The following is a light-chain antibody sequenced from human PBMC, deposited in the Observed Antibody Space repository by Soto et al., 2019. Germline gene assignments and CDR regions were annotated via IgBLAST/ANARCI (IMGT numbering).Light chain of an antibody. J-gene: IGKJ1*01. V-gene: IGKV3-20*01. CDR3: QQCGTSRT. Sequence: EIVLTQSPGTLSLSPGERATLSCRASQSISNSWLAWYQQKPGQAPRLLIYGASSRATGIPDRFSGSGSGTDFTLTISRLEPEDFAVYYCQQCGTSRTFGQGTKVEIK. CDR2: GAS. CDR1: QSISNSW.